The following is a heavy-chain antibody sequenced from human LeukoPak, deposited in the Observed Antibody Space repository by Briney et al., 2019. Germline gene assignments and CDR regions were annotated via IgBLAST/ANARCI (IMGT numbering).Heavy chain of an antibody. D-gene: IGHD1-26*01. J-gene: IGHJ3*02. CDR1: GDSISSRDYY. Sequence: PSETLSLTCSVSGDSISSRDYYWSWIRQPPGKGLEWIGHISTSGITNYNPSLKSRVTMSVDTSKNQISLKLNSVTAADTAVYYCARDRGPWELPIPDAFDIWGQGTMVTVSS. CDR3: ARDRGPWELPIPDAFDI. V-gene: IGHV4-61*08. CDR2: ISTSGIT.